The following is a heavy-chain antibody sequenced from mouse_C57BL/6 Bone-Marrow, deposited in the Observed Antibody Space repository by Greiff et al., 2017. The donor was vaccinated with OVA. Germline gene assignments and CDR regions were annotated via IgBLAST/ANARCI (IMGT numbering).Heavy chain of an antibody. CDR1: GFSLTSYG. J-gene: IGHJ2*01. CDR2: IWSGGST. D-gene: IGHD2-12*01. CDR3: ARNYRYDFYYFYY. Sequence: QVQLKESGPGLVQPSQSLSITCTVSGFSLTSYGVHWVRQSPGKGLEWLGVIWSGGSTDYNAAFISRLSISKDNSKSQVFFKMNSLQADDTAIYYCARNYRYDFYYFYYWGQGTTLTVSS. V-gene: IGHV2-2*01.